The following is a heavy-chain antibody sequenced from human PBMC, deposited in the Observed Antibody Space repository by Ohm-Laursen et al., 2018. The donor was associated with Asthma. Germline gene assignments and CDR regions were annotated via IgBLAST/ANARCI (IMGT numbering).Heavy chain of an antibody. D-gene: IGHD3-16*02. CDR2: LNSDGRST. V-gene: IGHV3-74*01. Sequence: GSLRLSCTASGFTVSSYWMHWVRQAPGKGLVWVSRLNSDGRSTSYADSVKGRFTISRDNSKNTLYLQMNSLRAEDTAVYYCAKVVLMDVWGQGTTVTVSS. J-gene: IGHJ6*02. CDR3: AKVVLMDV. CDR1: GFTVSSYW.